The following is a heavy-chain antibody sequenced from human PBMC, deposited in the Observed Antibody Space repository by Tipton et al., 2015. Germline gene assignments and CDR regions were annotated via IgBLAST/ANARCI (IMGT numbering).Heavy chain of an antibody. Sequence: TLSLTCTVSGGSIGSYYWNWIRQSPGKGLEWIGYISYTETTHYNPSLKSRITISLNTSKNQFSLKMSSVTAADTAVYFCARDLEHGMDVWGQGTTVTVS. CDR3: ARDLEHGMDV. CDR1: GGSIGSYY. CDR2: ISYTETT. V-gene: IGHV4-59*01. J-gene: IGHJ6*02.